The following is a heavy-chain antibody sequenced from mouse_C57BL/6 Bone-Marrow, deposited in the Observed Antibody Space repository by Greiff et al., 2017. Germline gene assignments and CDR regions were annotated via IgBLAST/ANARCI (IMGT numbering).Heavy chain of an antibody. CDR3: AINYCDYYAIDY. CDR1: GYTFTSYW. CDR2: IDPSDSYT. Sequence: VQLQQPGAELVMPGASVKLSCKASGYTFTSYWMHWVKQRPGQGLEWIGEIDPSDSYTNYNQKFKGKATLTVDKSSSTAYMHLSSLTSEDPAFYYCAINYCDYYAIDYWGQGTSVTVSS. J-gene: IGHJ4*01. V-gene: IGHV1-69*01. D-gene: IGHD1-1*01.